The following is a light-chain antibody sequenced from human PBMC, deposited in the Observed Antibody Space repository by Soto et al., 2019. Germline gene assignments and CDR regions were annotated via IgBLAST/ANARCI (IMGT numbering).Light chain of an antibody. CDR3: QSWDSSLSGVV. J-gene: IGLJ3*02. V-gene: IGLV1-40*01. CDR2: GNT. Sequence: LTQPPSVSGAPGQRVTISCTGSSSNIGTGYDVHWYQQLPGTAPKLLIYGNTNRPSGVPDRFSGSKSGTSASLTITGLQAEDEADYYCQSWDSSLSGVVFGGGTKLTVL. CDR1: SSNIGTGYD.